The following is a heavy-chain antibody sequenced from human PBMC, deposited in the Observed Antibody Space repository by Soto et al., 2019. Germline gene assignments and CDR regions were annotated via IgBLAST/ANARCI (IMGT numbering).Heavy chain of an antibody. D-gene: IGHD2-15*01. J-gene: IGHJ3*02. CDR1: GGFISSSGSF. CDR2: IYYSGST. CDR3: ARALVDFFGGSCYSFHAFDM. V-gene: IGHV4-39*01. Sequence: PSETLSLTWTVSGGFISSSGSFWGWIRQPPGKGLEWIGNIYYSGSTYYNPSLKSRVSISVDTSKTQFSLRLSSVPAADTAVYYCARALVDFFGGSCYSFHAFDMCGQLPMVP.